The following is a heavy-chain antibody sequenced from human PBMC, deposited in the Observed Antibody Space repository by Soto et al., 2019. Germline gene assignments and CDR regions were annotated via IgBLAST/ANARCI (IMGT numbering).Heavy chain of an antibody. Sequence: GGSLRLSCAASGFTFSSYNMNWVRQAPGKGLEWVSYINRSGSTIYYADSVKGRVTISRDNAKKSVSLQMNSLRAEDTAVYYCASGDDYGDYVGYFDYWGQGTLVTVS. CDR1: GFTFSSYN. J-gene: IGHJ4*02. CDR3: ASGDDYGDYVGYFDY. CDR2: INRSGSTI. V-gene: IGHV3-48*04. D-gene: IGHD4-17*01.